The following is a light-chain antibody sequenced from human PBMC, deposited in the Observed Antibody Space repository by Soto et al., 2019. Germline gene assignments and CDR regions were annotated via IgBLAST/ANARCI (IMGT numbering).Light chain of an antibody. Sequence: EIVLTQSPGTLSLSPGERATLSCRASQSVSSSDLAWYQQKPGQAPRLLIYGASSRATGIPDRFSGSGSGTDFTLTISRLEPEDFVVYYCQQYGISPRTFGQGTKLEIK. J-gene: IGKJ2*01. V-gene: IGKV3-20*01. CDR2: GAS. CDR1: QSVSSSD. CDR3: QQYGISPRT.